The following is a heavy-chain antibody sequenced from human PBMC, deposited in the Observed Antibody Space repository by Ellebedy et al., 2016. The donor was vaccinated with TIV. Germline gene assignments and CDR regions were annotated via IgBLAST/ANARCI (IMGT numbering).Heavy chain of an antibody. J-gene: IGHJ5*02. CDR1: GYTFTSYD. CDR2: IIPILGIA. V-gene: IGHV1-69*04. CDR3: ARVGPDEP. Sequence: AASVKVSCKASGYTFTSYDINWVRQATGQGLEWMGRIIPILGIANYAQKFQGRVTITADKSTSTAYMELSSLRSEDTAVYYCARVGPDEPWGQGTLVTVSS.